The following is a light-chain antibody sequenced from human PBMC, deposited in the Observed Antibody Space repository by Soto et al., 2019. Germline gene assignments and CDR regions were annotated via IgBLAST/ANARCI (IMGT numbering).Light chain of an antibody. CDR1: ESVVRY. CDR2: DTS. J-gene: IGKJ4*01. Sequence: EIVLTQSPVTLSLSPGDTATLSCRASESVVRYLAWYQQKPGQAPRLLMYDTSKRATGIPARFSGSGYGRDFTLTISSLEPEDFAVYYCLQRSNWPLTFGGGTKVEIK. V-gene: IGKV3-11*02. CDR3: LQRSNWPLT.